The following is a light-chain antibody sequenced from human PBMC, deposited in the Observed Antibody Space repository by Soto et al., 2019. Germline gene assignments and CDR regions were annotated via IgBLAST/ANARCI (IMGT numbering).Light chain of an antibody. Sequence: IVLTQSPGTLSLSPGEGATLSCRASHSVPGSSLAWYQQTHGQAPRLLIHGASSRATGIPERFSGGVSGTDFTTAISRLEPENCGMYYCQQYGSFPRTLGQGTKVEIK. V-gene: IGKV3-20*01. CDR1: HSVPGSS. CDR3: QQYGSFPRT. CDR2: GAS. J-gene: IGKJ1*01.